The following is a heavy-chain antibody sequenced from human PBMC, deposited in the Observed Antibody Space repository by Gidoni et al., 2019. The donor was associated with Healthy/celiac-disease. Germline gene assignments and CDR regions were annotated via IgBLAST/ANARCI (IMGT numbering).Heavy chain of an antibody. D-gene: IGHD1-26*01. CDR3: ARDSYSGSYYRATDY. CDR2: ISSSSSTI. CDR1: GFTFSSYS. V-gene: IGHV3-48*02. Sequence: EVQLVESGGGLVQPGGSLRLSCAASGFTFSSYSMNWVRQAPGKGLEWVSYISSSSSTIYYADSGKGRFTISRDNAKNSLYLQMNSRRDEDTAVYYCARDSYSGSYYRATDYWGQGTLVTVSS. J-gene: IGHJ4*02.